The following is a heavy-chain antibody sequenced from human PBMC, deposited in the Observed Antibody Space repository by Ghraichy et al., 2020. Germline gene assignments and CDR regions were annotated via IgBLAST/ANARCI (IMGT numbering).Heavy chain of an antibody. CDR3: AKDLFGEGADY. D-gene: IGHD3-10*02. J-gene: IGHJ4*02. CDR1: GFTFSSYA. Sequence: GESLNISCAASGFTFSSYAMSWVRQAPGKGLEWVSAISGSGGSTYYADSVKGRFTISRDNSKNTLYLQMNSLRAEDTAVYYCAKDLFGEGADYWGQGTLVTVSS. V-gene: IGHV3-23*01. CDR2: ISGSGGST.